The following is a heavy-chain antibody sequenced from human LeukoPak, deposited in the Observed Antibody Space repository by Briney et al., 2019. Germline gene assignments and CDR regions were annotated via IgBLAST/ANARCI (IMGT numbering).Heavy chain of an antibody. CDR1: GFTFSSYW. Sequence: PGGSLRLSCAASGFTFSSYWMTWVRQAPGKGLEWVANIKQDGSEKYYVDSVKGRFTISRDNAKNSLYLQMNSLRAEDTAVYYCAREERWFGELFTWFDPWGQGTPVTVSS. D-gene: IGHD3-10*01. J-gene: IGHJ5*02. CDR2: IKQDGSEK. CDR3: AREERWFGELFTWFDP. V-gene: IGHV3-7*01.